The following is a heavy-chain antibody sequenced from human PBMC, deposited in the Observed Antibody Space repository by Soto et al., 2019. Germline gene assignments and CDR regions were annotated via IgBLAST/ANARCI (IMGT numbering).Heavy chain of an antibody. CDR3: AREGVHAFAV. CDR2: TFYRSKWTN. J-gene: IGHJ3*01. Sequence: PSQTLSLTCAISGDSVSSNSAAWNWIRQSPSRGLEWLGRTFYRSKWTNDYAVSVKSRITINPDTSKDQLSLQLMSVTPEDTAVYYCAREGVHAFAVWAQGTVVPVS. CDR1: GDSVSSNSAA. V-gene: IGHV6-1*01.